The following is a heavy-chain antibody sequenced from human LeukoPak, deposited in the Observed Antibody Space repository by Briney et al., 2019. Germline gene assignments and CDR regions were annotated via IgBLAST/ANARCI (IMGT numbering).Heavy chain of an antibody. Sequence: ASVKVSCKASGYTFTGYYMHWVRQAPGQGLEWMGWINPNSGGTNYAQKFQGRATMTRDTSISTAYMELSRLRSDDTAVYYCARGGDPYSYGSLFDYWGQGTLVTVSS. CDR3: ARGGDPYSYGSLFDY. V-gene: IGHV1-2*02. J-gene: IGHJ4*02. CDR2: INPNSGGT. CDR1: GYTFTGYY. D-gene: IGHD5-18*01.